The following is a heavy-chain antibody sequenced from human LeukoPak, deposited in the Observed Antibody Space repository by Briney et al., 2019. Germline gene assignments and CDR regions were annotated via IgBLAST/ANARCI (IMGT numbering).Heavy chain of an antibody. V-gene: IGHV4-59*12. CDR1: GGSISSYY. Sequence: SETLSLTCTVSGGSISSYYWSWIRQPPGKGLEWIGYIYYSGSTNYNPSLKSRVTMSVDTSKNQFSLKLSSVTAADTAVYYCARGSRSSWTNYFDYWGQGTLVTVSS. CDR2: IYYSGST. CDR3: ARGSRSSWTNYFDY. J-gene: IGHJ4*02. D-gene: IGHD6-13*01.